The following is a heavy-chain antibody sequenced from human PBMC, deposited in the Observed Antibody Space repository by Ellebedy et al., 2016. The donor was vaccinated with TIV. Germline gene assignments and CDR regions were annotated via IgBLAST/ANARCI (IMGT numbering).Heavy chain of an antibody. D-gene: IGHD5-18*01. J-gene: IGHJ4*02. CDR2: IRYDGSNK. CDR3: AKSVTAMASSELDY. CDR1: GFTFSSYG. Sequence: GESLKISCAASGFTFSSYGMHWVRQAPGKGLEWVAFIRYDGSNKYYADSVKGRFTISRDNSKNTLYLQMNSLRAEDTAVYYCAKSVTAMASSELDYWGQGTLVTVSS. V-gene: IGHV3-30*02.